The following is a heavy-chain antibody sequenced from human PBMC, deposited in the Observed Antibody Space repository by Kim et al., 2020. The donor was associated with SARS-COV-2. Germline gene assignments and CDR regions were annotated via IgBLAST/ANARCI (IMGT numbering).Heavy chain of an antibody. CDR1: GFTFSSYS. D-gene: IGHD2-2*01. CDR2: ISSSSSYI. V-gene: IGHV3-21*01. Sequence: GGSLRLSCAASGFTFSSYSMNWVRQAPGKGLEWVSSISSSSSYIYYADSVKGRFTISRDNAKNSLYLQMNSLRAEDTAVYYCARRLGEYQLPPFYYYGMDVWGPGTTVTVSS. CDR3: ARRLGEYQLPPFYYYGMDV. J-gene: IGHJ6*02.